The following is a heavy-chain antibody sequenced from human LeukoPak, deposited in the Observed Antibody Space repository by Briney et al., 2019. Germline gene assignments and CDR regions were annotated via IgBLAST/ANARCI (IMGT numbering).Heavy chain of an antibody. CDR3: AHRGQGVLGWYFDY. CDR1: GFSLSTSGVG. Sequence: SGPTLVKPTQTLTLTCTFSGFSLSTSGVGVGWIRQPPGKALEWLALIYWNDDKRYSPSLKSRLTITKDTSKNQVVLTMTNMDPVDTATYYCAHRGQGVLGWYFDYWGQGTLVTVSS. D-gene: IGHD4/OR15-4a*01. CDR2: IYWNDDK. V-gene: IGHV2-5*01. J-gene: IGHJ4*02.